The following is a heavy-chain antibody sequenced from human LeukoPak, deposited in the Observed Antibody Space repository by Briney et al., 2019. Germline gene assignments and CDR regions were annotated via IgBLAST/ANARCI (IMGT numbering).Heavy chain of an antibody. CDR2: INSDGSST. J-gene: IGHJ4*02. V-gene: IGHV3-74*01. CDR1: GFTFSTYW. D-gene: IGHD3-22*01. Sequence: GGSLRLSCAASGFTFSTYWMHWVRQAPGKGLVWVSRINSDGSSTSYADSVKGRLTISRDNAKNTLYLQMNSLRAEDTAVYYCARGLNYYDSSGYYYYWGQGTLVTVSS. CDR3: ARGLNYYDSSGYYYY.